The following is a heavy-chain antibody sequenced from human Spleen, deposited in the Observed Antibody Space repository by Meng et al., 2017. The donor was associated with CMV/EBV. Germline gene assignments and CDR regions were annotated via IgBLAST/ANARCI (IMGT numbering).Heavy chain of an antibody. V-gene: IGHV3-21*01. Sequence: GGSLRLSCAASGFSFSTYNMNWVRQAPGEGLEWVSSITSSSTYIYYADSVKGRFTISRDNAENSLYLQMNSLRVEDTAVYYCARLYPYDDSGRGWFDPWGQGTLVTVSS. CDR1: GFSFSTYN. J-gene: IGHJ5*02. CDR2: ITSSSTYI. D-gene: IGHD3-22*01. CDR3: ARLYPYDDSGRGWFDP.